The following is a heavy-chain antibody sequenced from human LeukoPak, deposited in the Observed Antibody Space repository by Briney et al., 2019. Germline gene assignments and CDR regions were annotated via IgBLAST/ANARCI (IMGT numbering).Heavy chain of an antibody. CDR3: AKDWSYYDILTAPDYYGMDV. Sequence: GRSLRLSCAASGFTFSSYGMHWVRQAPGKGLEWVAVIWYDGSNKYYADSVKGRFTISRDNSKNTLYLQMNSLRAEDTAVYYCAKDWSYYDILTAPDYYGMDVWGQGTTVTVSS. V-gene: IGHV3-33*06. J-gene: IGHJ6*02. CDR2: IWYDGSNK. CDR1: GFTFSSYG. D-gene: IGHD3-9*01.